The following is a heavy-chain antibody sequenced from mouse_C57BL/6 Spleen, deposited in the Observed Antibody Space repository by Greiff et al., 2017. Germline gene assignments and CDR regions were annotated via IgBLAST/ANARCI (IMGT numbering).Heavy chain of an antibody. D-gene: IGHD1-1*01. V-gene: IGHV1-82*01. CDR2: IYPGDGDT. Sequence: QVQLQQSGPELVKPGASVKISCKASGYAFSSSWMNWVKQRPGKGLEWIGRIYPGDGDTNYNEKFKGKATLTAEKSSSTAYMQLSSLTSEDSAVYFCARGVTTVVEDAMDYWGQGTSVTVSS. J-gene: IGHJ4*01. CDR3: ARGVTTVVEDAMDY. CDR1: GYAFSSSW.